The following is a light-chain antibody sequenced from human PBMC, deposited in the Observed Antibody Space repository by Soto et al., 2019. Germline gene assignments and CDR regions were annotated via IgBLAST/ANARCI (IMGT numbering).Light chain of an antibody. Sequence: DIQMTQYPSTLSASVGDRVTITCRASQSISSWLAWYQQKPGKAPKLLIYDASNLESGVPSRFSGGGSGTEFSLTISSLQPDDFATYYCQQYNYFWAFGQGTKVDI. V-gene: IGKV1-5*01. CDR3: QQYNYFWA. J-gene: IGKJ1*01. CDR2: DAS. CDR1: QSISSW.